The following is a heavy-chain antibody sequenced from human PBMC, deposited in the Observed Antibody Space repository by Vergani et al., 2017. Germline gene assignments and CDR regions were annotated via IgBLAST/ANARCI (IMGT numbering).Heavy chain of an antibody. Sequence: QLQLQESGPGLVKPSETLSLTCTVSGGSISSSSYYWGWIRQPPGKGLEWIGSIYYSGSTDYNPSLKSRVTISVDTSKNQFSLKLSSVTAADTAVYYCARGLIWDYGGNPGVLGWFDPWGQGTLVTVSS. V-gene: IGHV4-39*07. CDR3: ARGLIWDYGGNPGVLGWFDP. CDR2: IYYSGST. CDR1: GGSISSSSYY. J-gene: IGHJ5*02. D-gene: IGHD4-23*01.